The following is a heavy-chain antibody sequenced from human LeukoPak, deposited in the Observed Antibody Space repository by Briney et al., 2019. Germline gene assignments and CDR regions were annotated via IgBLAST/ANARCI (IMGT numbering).Heavy chain of an antibody. CDR2: MNPNSGNT. CDR1: GYTFTSYD. CDR3: ARWDYSSSRSYYYCGMDV. D-gene: IGHD4-11*01. V-gene: IGHV1-8*01. Sequence: ASVKVSCKASGYTFTSYDINWVRQATGQGLEWMGWMNPNSGNTGYAQKFQGRVTMTRNTSISTAYMELSSLRSEDTAVYYCARWDYSSSRSYYYCGMDVWGQGTTVTVSS. J-gene: IGHJ6*02.